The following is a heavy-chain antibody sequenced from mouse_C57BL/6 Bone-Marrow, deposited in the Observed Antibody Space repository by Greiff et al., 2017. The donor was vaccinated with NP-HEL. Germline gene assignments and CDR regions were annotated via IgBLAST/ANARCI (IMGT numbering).Heavy chain of an antibody. V-gene: IGHV1-59*01. CDR1: GYTFTSYW. D-gene: IGHD2-13*01. J-gene: IGHJ2*01. Sequence: VQLQQPGAELVRPGTSVKLSCKASGYTFTSYWMPWVKQRPGQGLEWIGVIDPSDSYTNYNQKFKGKATLTVDTSSSTPYLQISSLSAEDSAVYFSARRGFVTAYWGQGTTLTVSS. CDR3: ARRGFVTAY. CDR2: IDPSDSYT.